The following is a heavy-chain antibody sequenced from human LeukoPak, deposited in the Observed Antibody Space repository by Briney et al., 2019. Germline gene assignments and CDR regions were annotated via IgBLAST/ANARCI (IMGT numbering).Heavy chain of an antibody. CDR3: ARHGHDAAFDY. CDR2: IYTSGST. Sequence: SETLSLTCTVSGGSISSYYWSWIRQPPGRGLEWIGYIYTSGSTNYNPSLKSRVTISVDTSKNQFSLKLSSVTAADTAVYYCARHGHDAAFDYWGQGTLVTVSS. D-gene: IGHD1-1*01. CDR1: GGSISSYY. V-gene: IGHV4-4*09. J-gene: IGHJ4*02.